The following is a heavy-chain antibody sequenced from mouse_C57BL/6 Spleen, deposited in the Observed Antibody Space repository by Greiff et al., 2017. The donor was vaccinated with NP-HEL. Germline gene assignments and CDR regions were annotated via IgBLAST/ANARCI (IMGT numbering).Heavy chain of an antibody. Sequence: VQLQQSGAELVRPGASVTLSCKASGYTFTDYEMHWVKQTPVHGLEWIGAIDPETGGTAYNQKFKGKAILTADKSSSTAYMELRSLTSEDSAVYYCTRGGYSNYGYWGQGTTLTVSS. J-gene: IGHJ2*01. V-gene: IGHV1-15*01. CDR1: GYTFTDYE. CDR3: TRGGYSNYGY. CDR2: IDPETGGT. D-gene: IGHD2-5*01.